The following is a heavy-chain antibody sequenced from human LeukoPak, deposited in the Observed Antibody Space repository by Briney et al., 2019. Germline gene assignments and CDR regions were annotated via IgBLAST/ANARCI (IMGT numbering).Heavy chain of an antibody. CDR2: IIPIFGTA. D-gene: IGHD1-7*01. J-gene: IGHJ6*02. CDR1: GYMFTTSF. Sequence: SVKVSCKASGYMFTTSFMHWVRQAPGQGLEWMGGIIPIFGTANYAQEFQGRVTITADESTSTAYMELSSLRSEDTAVYYCAYPNYWYYYGMDVWGQGTTVTVSS. CDR3: AYPNYWYYYGMDV. V-gene: IGHV1-69*13.